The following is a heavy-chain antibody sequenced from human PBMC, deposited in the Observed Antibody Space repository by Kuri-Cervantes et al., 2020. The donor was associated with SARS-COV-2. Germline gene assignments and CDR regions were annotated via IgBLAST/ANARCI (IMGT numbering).Heavy chain of an antibody. V-gene: IGHV3-30-3*01. J-gene: IGHJ4*02. CDR3: ARDDKTFWSGLFDY. D-gene: IGHD3-3*01. CDR1: GFTFSSYA. Sequence: LSLTCAASGFTFSSYAMHWVRQAPGKGLEWVAVISYDGSNKYYADSVKGRFTISRDNAKNTLYLQMNSLRAEDTAVYYCARDDKTFWSGLFDYWGQGTLVTVSS. CDR2: ISYDGSNK.